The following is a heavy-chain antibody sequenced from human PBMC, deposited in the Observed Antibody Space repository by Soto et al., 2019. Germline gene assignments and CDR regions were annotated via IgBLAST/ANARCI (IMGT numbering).Heavy chain of an antibody. Sequence: QVQLVQSGAEVKKPGSSVKVSCKASGGTFSNYPISWVRQAPGQGLEWMGGIIPIFGTVNYAQKFQGRVTITADETTSTAYIELRSLRSEDTAVYYCARGNHRWLQLWYFDLWGRGTLVTVSS. J-gene: IGHJ2*01. CDR2: IIPIFGTV. V-gene: IGHV1-69*12. CDR1: GGTFSNYP. CDR3: ARGNHRWLQLWYFDL. D-gene: IGHD5-12*01.